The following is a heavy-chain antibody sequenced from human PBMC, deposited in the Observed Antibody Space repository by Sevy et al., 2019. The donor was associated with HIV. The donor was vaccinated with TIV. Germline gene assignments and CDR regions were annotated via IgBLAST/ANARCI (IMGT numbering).Heavy chain of an antibody. V-gene: IGHV3-66*02. D-gene: IGHD2-2*01. J-gene: IGHJ3*02. CDR2: IYSGGSK. CDR3: ARDCSSTSCPGSDAFDI. Sequence: GGSLRLSCAASGFTVSSNYMSWVRQAPGKGLEWVSVIYSGGSKYYADSVKGRFTISRDNSKNTLYLQMNSLRAEDTAVYYCARDCSSTSCPGSDAFDIWGQGTMVTVSS. CDR1: GFTVSSNY.